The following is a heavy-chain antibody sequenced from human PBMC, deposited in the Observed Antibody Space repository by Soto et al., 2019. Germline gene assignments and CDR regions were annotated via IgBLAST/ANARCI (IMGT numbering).Heavy chain of an antibody. Sequence: ASVKVSCKASGYTFTSYDINWVRQATGQGLEWMGWMNPNSGNTGYAQKFQGRVTITRNTSISTAYMELSSLRSEDTAVYYCARPRIAAAGYYYYCMDVWGQGTTVTVSS. J-gene: IGHJ6*02. CDR3: ARPRIAAAGYYYYCMDV. V-gene: IGHV1-8*01. D-gene: IGHD6-13*01. CDR1: GYTFTSYD. CDR2: MNPNSGNT.